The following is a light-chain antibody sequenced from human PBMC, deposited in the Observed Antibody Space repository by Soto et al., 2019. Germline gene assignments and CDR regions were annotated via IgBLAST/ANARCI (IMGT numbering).Light chain of an antibody. Sequence: QSVLSQPASVSGSPGKSITISCPRPSSKVGGDNSVSCKQTPPGEAPNLMIYEVSNRPSGVSGRFSGCKSGNTASLTISGLQAEDEADYYCTTYTTSCCLEYVFATGTTVTVL. J-gene: IGLJ1*01. CDR3: TTYTTSCCLEYV. CDR2: EVS. V-gene: IGLV2-14*01. CDR1: SSKVGGDNS.